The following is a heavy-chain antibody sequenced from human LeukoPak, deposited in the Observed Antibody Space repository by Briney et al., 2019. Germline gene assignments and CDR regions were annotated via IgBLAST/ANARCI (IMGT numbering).Heavy chain of an antibody. CDR1: GGTFSSYA. CDR3: ARVILDQGQLGHFDY. J-gene: IGHJ4*02. Sequence: SVKVSCKASGGTFSSYAISWVRQAPGQGLEWMGGIIPIFGTANYAQKFQGRVTITTDGSTGTAYMGLSSLRSEDTAVYYCARVILDQGQLGHFDYWGQGSLVTVSS. D-gene: IGHD6-6*01. V-gene: IGHV1-69*05. CDR2: IIPIFGTA.